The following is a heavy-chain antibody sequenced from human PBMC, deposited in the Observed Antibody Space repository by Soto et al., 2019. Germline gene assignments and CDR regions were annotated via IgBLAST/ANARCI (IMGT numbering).Heavy chain of an antibody. J-gene: IGHJ4*02. D-gene: IGHD4-17*01. V-gene: IGHV1-18*01. Sequence: ASVKVSCKASGFTFTSYGFSWVRQSPGRALEWLGWMNSYDGNRNYAPKFQDRVTVTTDTSTNTAYMELKSLRSDDTAVYYCARGSRAVDTVTLIDFWGQGTLATVSS. CDR3: ARGSRAVDTVTLIDF. CDR2: MNSYDGNR. CDR1: GFTFTSYG.